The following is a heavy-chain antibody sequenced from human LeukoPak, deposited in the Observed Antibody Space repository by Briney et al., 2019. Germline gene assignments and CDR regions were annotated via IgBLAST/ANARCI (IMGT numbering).Heavy chain of an antibody. CDR1: GFTFSSYS. J-gene: IGHJ6*02. CDR2: ISSSSSTI. CDR3: ARGPRISKNYYYYGMDV. Sequence: GGSLRLSRAASGFTFSSYSMNWVRQAPGKGLEWVSYISSSSSTIYYADSVKGRFTISRDNAKNSLYLQMNSLRDEDTAVYYCARGPRISKNYYYYGMDVWGQGTTVTVSS. V-gene: IGHV3-48*02.